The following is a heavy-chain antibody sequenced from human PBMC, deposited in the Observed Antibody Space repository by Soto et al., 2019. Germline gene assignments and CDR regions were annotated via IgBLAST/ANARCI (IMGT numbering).Heavy chain of an antibody. CDR2: IYYSGST. CDR1: GGSISSGGYY. V-gene: IGHV4-31*03. CDR3: ARDWAPGHCSSTSCYGKKYYYYYGMDV. Sequence: SETLSLTCTVSGGSISSGGYYWSWIRQHPGKGLEWIGYIYYSGSTYYNPSLKSRVTISVDTSKNQFSLKLSSVTAADTAVYYCARDWAPGHCSSTSCYGKKYYYYYGMDVWGQGTTVTVSS. J-gene: IGHJ6*02. D-gene: IGHD2-2*01.